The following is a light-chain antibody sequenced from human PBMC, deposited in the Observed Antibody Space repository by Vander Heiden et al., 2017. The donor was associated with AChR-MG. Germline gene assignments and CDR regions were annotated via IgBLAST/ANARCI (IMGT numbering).Light chain of an antibody. CDR3: SSYTSSSL. CDR2: DVS. Sequence: QSALTQPASVSGSPGQSITISCTGTSSDVGGYNYGSWYQQHPGKAPKLMIYDVSKRPSGVSNRFSGSKSGNTASLTISGLQAEDEADYYCSSYTSSSLFGGGTKLTVL. CDR1: SSDVGGYNY. J-gene: IGLJ2*01. V-gene: IGLV2-14*01.